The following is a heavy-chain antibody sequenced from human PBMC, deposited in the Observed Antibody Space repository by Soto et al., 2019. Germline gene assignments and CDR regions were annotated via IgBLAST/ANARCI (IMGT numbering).Heavy chain of an antibody. CDR2: IYYSGST. V-gene: IGHV4-59*01. D-gene: IGHD1-26*01. CDR3: ARDDSGSYGMDV. CDR1: GGSISSYY. J-gene: IGHJ6*02. Sequence: SETLSLTCTVSGGSISSYYWSWIRQPPGKGLEWIGYIYYSGSTNYNPSLKSRVTISVDTSKNQFSLKLSSVTAADTAVYYCARDDSGSYGMDVWGQGTTVTAP.